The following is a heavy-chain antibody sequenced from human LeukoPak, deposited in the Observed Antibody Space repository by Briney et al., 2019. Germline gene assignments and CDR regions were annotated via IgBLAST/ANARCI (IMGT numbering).Heavy chain of an antibody. D-gene: IGHD1-14*01. CDR1: GFRFSGIG. CDR2: IQNDGGNK. CDR3: ARDVSSAGREPSAFDI. V-gene: IGHV3-30*02. Sequence: PGGSLRLSCAASGFRFSGIGMHWVRQAPGKGLDWVAYIQNDGGNKQYADSVKGRFTISRDNSKNTLYLQMNSLRAEDTAVYYCARDVSSAGREPSAFDIWGQGTMVTVSS. J-gene: IGHJ3*02.